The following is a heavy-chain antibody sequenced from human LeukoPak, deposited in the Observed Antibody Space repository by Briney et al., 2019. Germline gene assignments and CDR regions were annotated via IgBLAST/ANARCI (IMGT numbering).Heavy chain of an antibody. Sequence: GGSLRLACAASGFTFSSYAISWVRQAPWKGLEWVSAISGSGGNTYYADSVKGRFTISRDNSKSTLSLQMNSLRAEDTAIYYCAKAVRFCSATTCYFNYFDYWGQGALVTVSS. CDR2: ISGSGGNT. V-gene: IGHV3-23*01. CDR3: AKAVRFCSATTCYFNYFDY. CDR1: GFTFSSYA. J-gene: IGHJ4*02. D-gene: IGHD2-15*01.